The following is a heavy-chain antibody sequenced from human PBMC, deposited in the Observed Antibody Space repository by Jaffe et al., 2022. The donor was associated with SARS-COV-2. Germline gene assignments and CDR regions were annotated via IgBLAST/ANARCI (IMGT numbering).Heavy chain of an antibody. D-gene: IGHD6-13*01. CDR3: ARAYIIAAAGARYNWFDP. J-gene: IGHJ5*02. CDR2: INHSGST. Sequence: QVQLQQWGAGLLKPSETLSLTCAVYGGSFSGYYWSWIRQPPGKGLEWIGEINHSGSTNYNPSLKSRVTISVDTSKNQFSLKLSSVTAADTAVYYCARAYIIAAAGARYNWFDPWGQGTLVTVSS. CDR1: GGSFSGYY. V-gene: IGHV4-34*01.